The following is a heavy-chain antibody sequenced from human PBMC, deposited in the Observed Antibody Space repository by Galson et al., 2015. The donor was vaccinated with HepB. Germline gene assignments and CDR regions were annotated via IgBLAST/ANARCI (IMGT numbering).Heavy chain of an antibody. V-gene: IGHV4-34*01. CDR2: INHSGST. CDR1: GGSFSGYY. J-gene: IGHJ4*02. D-gene: IGHD6-19*01. Sequence: ETLSLTCAVYGGSFSGYYWSWIRQPPGKGLEWIGEINHSGSTNYNPSLKSRVTISVDTSKNQFSLKLSSVTAADTAVYYCARINHRQWLERVEYYFDYWGQGTLVTVSS. CDR3: ARINHRQWLERVEYYFDY.